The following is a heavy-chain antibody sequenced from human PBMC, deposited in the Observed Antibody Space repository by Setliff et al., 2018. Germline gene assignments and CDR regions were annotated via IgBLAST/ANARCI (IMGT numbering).Heavy chain of an antibody. V-gene: IGHV1-18*01. CDR1: GYTFTNFG. J-gene: IGHJ3*01. Sequence: ASVKVSCKASGYTFTNFGFHWLRQAPGQGLERMAMIITSTGKTSYAQKFQGRVTVTTDTYTGTGYMELRSLRSEDAARYVCARFGGSCSSSSCYASDLWGKGKRVTV. CDR2: IITSTGKT. CDR3: ARFGGSCSSSSCYASDL. D-gene: IGHD2-2*01.